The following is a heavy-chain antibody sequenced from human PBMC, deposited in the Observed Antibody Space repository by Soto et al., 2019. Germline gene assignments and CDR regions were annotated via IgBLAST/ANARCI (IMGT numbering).Heavy chain of an antibody. CDR2: IWYDGSNK. D-gene: IGHD5-12*01. CDR1: GFTFSSYG. CDR3: ARDIVATIDAFDI. Sequence: GGSLRLSCAASGFTFSSYGMHWVRQAPGKGLEWVAVIWYDGSNKYYADFVRGRFTISRDNSKNTLYLQMNSLRAEDTAVYYCARDIVATIDAFDIWGQGTMVTVSS. J-gene: IGHJ3*02. V-gene: IGHV3-33*01.